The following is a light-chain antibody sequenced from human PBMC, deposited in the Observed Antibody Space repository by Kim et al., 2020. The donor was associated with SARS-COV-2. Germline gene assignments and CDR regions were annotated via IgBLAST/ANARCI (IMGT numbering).Light chain of an antibody. Sequence: ETVLTQSQGTLSLSPGESATLSCRASQSVSSNYLAWYHQRPGQAPRLLIYLASTRATGAPDRFSGSGSGTDFTLTIRRLEPEDSGVFYCQQYDTSPYTFGQGTKVEI. CDR2: LAS. CDR1: QSVSSNY. CDR3: QQYDTSPYT. J-gene: IGKJ2*01. V-gene: IGKV3-20*01.